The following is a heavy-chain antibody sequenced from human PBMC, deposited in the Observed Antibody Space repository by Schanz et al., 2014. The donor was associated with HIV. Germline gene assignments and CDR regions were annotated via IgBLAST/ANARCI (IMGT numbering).Heavy chain of an antibody. V-gene: IGHV3-30*19. J-gene: IGHJ6*02. Sequence: QVQLVESGGGVVQPGRSLRLSCAASGFIFSRYGMHWVRQAPGKGLEWVAVISYDGSNKNYADSVKGRFTISRDNSKNTLYLQMNSLRAEDTAVYYCARDVSHDSSGHYSDYYYGMDVWGQGTTVTVSS. CDR2: ISYDGSNK. D-gene: IGHD3-22*01. CDR1: GFIFSRYG. CDR3: ARDVSHDSSGHYSDYYYGMDV.